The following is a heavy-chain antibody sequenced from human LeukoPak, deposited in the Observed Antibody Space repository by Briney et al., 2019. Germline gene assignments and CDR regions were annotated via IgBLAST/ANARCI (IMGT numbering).Heavy chain of an antibody. V-gene: IGHV1-69*04. CDR3: ARATLDTAMVTLSGMDV. CDR2: IIPILGIA. Sequence: SVKVSCKASGGTFSSYAISWVRQAPGQGLEWMGRIIPILGIANYAQKFQGRVTITADKSTSTAYMELSSLRSEDTAVYYCARATLDTAMVTLSGMDVWGQGTTVTVSS. CDR1: GGTFSSYA. J-gene: IGHJ6*02. D-gene: IGHD5-18*01.